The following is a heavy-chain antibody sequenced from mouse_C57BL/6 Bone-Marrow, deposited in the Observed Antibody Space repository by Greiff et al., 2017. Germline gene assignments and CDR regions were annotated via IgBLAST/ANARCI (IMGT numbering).Heavy chain of an antibody. CDR1: GYAFTNYL. Sequence: QVQLQQSGAELVRPGTSVKVSCKASGYAFTNYLIEWVKQRPGQGLEWIGVINPGSGGTNYNEKFKGKATLTADKSSSTAYMQLSSLTSEDSAVYFCARSGTYYSNPFAYWGQGTLVTVSA. V-gene: IGHV1-54*01. CDR2: INPGSGGT. J-gene: IGHJ3*01. CDR3: ARSGTYYSNPFAY. D-gene: IGHD2-5*01.